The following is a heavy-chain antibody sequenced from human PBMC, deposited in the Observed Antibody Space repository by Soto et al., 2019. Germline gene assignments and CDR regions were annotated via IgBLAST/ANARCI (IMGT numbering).Heavy chain of an antibody. D-gene: IGHD2-2*01. J-gene: IGHJ6*02. CDR2: ISGSGGST. Sequence: GGSLRLSCAASGFTFSSYAMSWVRQAPGKGLEWVSAISGSGGSTYYADSVKGRFTISRDNSKNTLYLQMNSLRAEDTAVYYCAKKGSIRVSYYYYYGMDVWGQGTTVTVSS. CDR1: GFTFSSYA. CDR3: AKKGSIRVSYYYYYGMDV. V-gene: IGHV3-23*01.